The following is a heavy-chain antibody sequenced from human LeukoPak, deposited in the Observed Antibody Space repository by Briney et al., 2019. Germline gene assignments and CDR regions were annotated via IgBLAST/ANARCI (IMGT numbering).Heavy chain of an antibody. V-gene: IGHV4-61*02. CDR2: VYTSGST. CDR3: ARVGGYSYEGYFDY. CDR1: DGSISSGSYY. Sequence: PSETLSLTCTVSDGSISSGSYYWSWIRQPAGKGLEWIGRVYTSGSTNYNPSLKSRVTISVDTSKNQFSLKLSSVTAADTAVYYCARVGGYSYEGYFDYWGQGTLVTVSS. J-gene: IGHJ4*02. D-gene: IGHD5-18*01.